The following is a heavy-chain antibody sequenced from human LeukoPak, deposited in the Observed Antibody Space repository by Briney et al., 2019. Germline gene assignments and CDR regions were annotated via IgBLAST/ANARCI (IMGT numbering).Heavy chain of an antibody. CDR1: GFTFTSYW. CDR3: ATLISGWSLY. V-gene: IGHV3-7*01. J-gene: IGHJ4*02. Sequence: GGSLRLSCAASGFTFTSYWMSWVRQAPGKGLEWVANIKKDGSEKYYVDSVKGRFTISRDNAKNTLYLQMDSLRAEDTAVYYCATLISGWSLYWGQGTLVTVSS. D-gene: IGHD6-19*01. CDR2: IKKDGSEK.